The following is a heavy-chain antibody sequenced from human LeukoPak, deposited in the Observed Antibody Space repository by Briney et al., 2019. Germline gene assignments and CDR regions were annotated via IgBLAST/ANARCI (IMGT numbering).Heavy chain of an antibody. V-gene: IGHV4-34*01. CDR3: ARGSSHFDK. Sequence: SETLSLTCAVYGGSFSDYYWTWIRQAPGKGLEWIGDINRGDYNPSLKSRVTISVDTSKNQFSLKLTSVTAADTGVYYCARGSSHFDKWGQGTLVTVSS. CDR2: INRG. CDR1: GGSFSDYY. J-gene: IGHJ4*02.